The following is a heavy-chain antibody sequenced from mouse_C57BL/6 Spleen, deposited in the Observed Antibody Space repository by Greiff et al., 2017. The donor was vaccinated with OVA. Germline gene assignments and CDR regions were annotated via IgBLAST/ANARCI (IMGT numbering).Heavy chain of an antibody. CDR1: GYAFSSSW. CDR2: IYPGAGDT. CDR3: ARDYGSRFAMDY. J-gene: IGHJ4*01. D-gene: IGHD1-1*01. Sequence: VQLQPSGPELVKPGASVKISCKASGYAFSSSWLNWVKQRPGTGLEWLGRIYPGAGDTNYNGKFKGKATLTADKSSSTAYMQRSSLTSEDSAVYFCARDYGSRFAMDYWGQGTSVTVSS. V-gene: IGHV1-82*01.